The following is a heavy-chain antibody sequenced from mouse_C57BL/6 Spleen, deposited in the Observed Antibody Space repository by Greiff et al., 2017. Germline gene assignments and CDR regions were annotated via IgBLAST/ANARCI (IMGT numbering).Heavy chain of an antibody. D-gene: IGHD2-4*01. CDR3: ASDDYDLFAY. CDR2: IHPNSGST. Sequence: QVQLKQSGAELVKPGASVKLSCKASGYTFTSYWMHWVKQRPGQGLEWIGMIHPNSGSTNYNEKFKSKATLTVDKSSSTAYMQLSSLTSEDSAVYYCASDDYDLFAYWGQGTLVTVSA. J-gene: IGHJ3*01. CDR1: GYTFTSYW. V-gene: IGHV1-64*01.